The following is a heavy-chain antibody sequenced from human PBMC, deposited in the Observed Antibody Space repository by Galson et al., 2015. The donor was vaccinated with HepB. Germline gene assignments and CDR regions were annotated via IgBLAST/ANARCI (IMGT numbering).Heavy chain of an antibody. V-gene: IGHV1-18*04. D-gene: IGHD3-9*01. Sequence: SVKVSCKASGYTFTSYGISWVRQAPGQGLEWMGWISAYNGNTNYAQKLQGRVTMTTGTSTSTAYMELRSLRSDDTAVYYCARDVDILTGYSYFDYWGQGTLVTVSS. CDR3: ARDVDILTGYSYFDY. CDR1: GYTFTSYG. CDR2: ISAYNGNT. J-gene: IGHJ4*02.